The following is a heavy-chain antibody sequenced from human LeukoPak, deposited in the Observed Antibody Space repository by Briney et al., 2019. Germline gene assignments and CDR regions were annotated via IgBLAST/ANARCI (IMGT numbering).Heavy chain of an antibody. D-gene: IGHD6-6*01. V-gene: IGHV1-8*01. Sequence: ASVKVSCKASGYTFTSYDINWVRQATGQGLEWMGWMNPNSGNTGYAQKFQGRVTMTRNTSISTAYMELSSLRSEDTAVYYCARDTWAIAALDYWGQGTLVTVSS. CDR1: GYTFTSYD. CDR3: ARDTWAIAALDY. J-gene: IGHJ4*02. CDR2: MNPNSGNT.